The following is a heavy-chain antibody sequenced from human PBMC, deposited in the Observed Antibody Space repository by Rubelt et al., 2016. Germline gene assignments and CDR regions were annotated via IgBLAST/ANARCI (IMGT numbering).Heavy chain of an antibody. Sequence: CKASGYTFTGYYMHWVRQAPGQGLEWMGRINPNSGGTNYAQKFQGRVNMTRDTSISTAYMELSRLRSDDTAVYYCARGLPGDYFDYWGQGTLVTVSS. CDR2: INPNSGGT. CDR1: GYTFTGYY. CDR3: ARGLPGDYFDY. J-gene: IGHJ4*02. V-gene: IGHV1-2*06.